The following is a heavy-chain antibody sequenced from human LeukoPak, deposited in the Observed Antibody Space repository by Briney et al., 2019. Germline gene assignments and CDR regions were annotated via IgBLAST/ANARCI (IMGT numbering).Heavy chain of an antibody. CDR2: ISAYNGNT. D-gene: IGHD3-10*01. J-gene: IGHJ6*03. CDR3: ARYYIPTGSYDYYYMDV. Sequence: ASVKVSCKASGYTFTSYGISWVRQAPGQGLEWMGWISAYNGNTNYAQKLQGRVTMTTDTSTSTAYMELRSLRSDDTAVYYCARYYIPTGSYDYYYMDVWGKGTTVTISS. V-gene: IGHV1-18*01. CDR1: GYTFTSYG.